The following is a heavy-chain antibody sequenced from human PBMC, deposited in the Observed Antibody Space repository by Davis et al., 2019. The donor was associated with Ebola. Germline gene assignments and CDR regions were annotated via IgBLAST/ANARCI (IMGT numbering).Heavy chain of an antibody. V-gene: IGHV1-69*04. CDR3: ARDRGIVVVPAAWRGGMDV. D-gene: IGHD2-2*01. CDR2: IIPILGIA. Sequence: SVKVSCKASGGTFSSYAISWVRQAPGQGLEWMGRIIPILGIANYAQKFQGRVTITADKSTSTAYMELSSLRSEDTAVYYCARDRGIVVVPAAWRGGMDVWGQGTTVTVSS. J-gene: IGHJ6*02. CDR1: GGTFSSYA.